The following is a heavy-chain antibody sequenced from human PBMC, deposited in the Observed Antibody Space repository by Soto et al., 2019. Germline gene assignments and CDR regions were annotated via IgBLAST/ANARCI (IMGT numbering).Heavy chain of an antibody. J-gene: IGHJ3*02. D-gene: IGHD6-19*01. CDR1: GFTFSSYA. V-gene: IGHV3-23*01. CDR2: ISGGVGST. Sequence: GGSLRLSCAASGFTFSSYAMSWVRQAPGKGLEWVSGISGGVGSTYYADSVKGRFTISRDNSKNTLYLQMNSLRAEDTAVYYCAKTTDGWFSAFEIWGQGTMVTVSS. CDR3: AKTTDGWFSAFEI.